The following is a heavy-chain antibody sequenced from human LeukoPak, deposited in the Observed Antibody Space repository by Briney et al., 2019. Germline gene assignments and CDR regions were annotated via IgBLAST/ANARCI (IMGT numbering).Heavy chain of an antibody. CDR3: ARVASGYDVFDI. J-gene: IGHJ3*02. CDR2: NYYSGST. CDR1: GGSVSSGSYY. V-gene: IGHV4-61*01. Sequence: SETLSLTCTVSGGSVSSGSYYWSWIRQPPGKGLEWIGYNYYSGSTNYNPSLKSRVTISVDTSKNQFSLKLSSVTAADTAVFYCARVASGYDVFDIWGQGTMVTVSS. D-gene: IGHD3-3*01.